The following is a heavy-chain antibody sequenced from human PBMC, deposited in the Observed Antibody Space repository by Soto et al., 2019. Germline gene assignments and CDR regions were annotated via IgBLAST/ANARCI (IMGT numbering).Heavy chain of an antibody. CDR3: ARLGGYSGYFDY. CDR2: IYYSGST. Sequence: SETLSLTCTVSGGSISSYYWSWIRQPPGKGLEWIGYIYYSGSTNYNPSLKSRVTISVDTSKNQLSLKLSSVTAADTAVHYCARLGGYSGYFDYWGQGTLVTVSS. CDR1: GGSISSYY. D-gene: IGHD6-13*01. V-gene: IGHV4-59*08. J-gene: IGHJ4*02.